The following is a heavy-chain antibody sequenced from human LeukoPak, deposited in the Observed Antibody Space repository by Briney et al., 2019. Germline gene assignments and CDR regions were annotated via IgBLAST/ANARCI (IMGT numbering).Heavy chain of an antibody. V-gene: IGHV1-2*04. D-gene: IGHD5-24*01. J-gene: IGHJ4*02. CDR1: GYTFTGYY. CDR2: INPNSGGT. Sequence: ASVKVSCKASGYTFTGYYMHWVRQAPGQGLEWMGWINPNSGGTNYAQKFQGWVTMTRDTSISTAYMELSRLRSDDTAVYYCAREVEMATANFDYWGQETLVTVSS. CDR3: AREVEMATANFDY.